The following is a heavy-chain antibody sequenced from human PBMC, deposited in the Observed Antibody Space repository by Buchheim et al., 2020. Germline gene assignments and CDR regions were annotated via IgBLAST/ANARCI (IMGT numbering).Heavy chain of an antibody. CDR2: ISDGGTRT. CDR3: AKRRGTPGTSFDY. J-gene: IGHJ4*02. V-gene: IGHV3-23*01. D-gene: IGHD3-10*01. CDR1: EFTFSSYA. Sequence: EVQLLESGGGLVQPGGSLRLSCTASEFTFSSYAMNWVRQAPGQGLEWVSAISDGGTRTFYADSVKGRFTISRDNYKNTLYLQMNGLRGEDTALYYCAKRRGTPGTSFDYWGQGTL.